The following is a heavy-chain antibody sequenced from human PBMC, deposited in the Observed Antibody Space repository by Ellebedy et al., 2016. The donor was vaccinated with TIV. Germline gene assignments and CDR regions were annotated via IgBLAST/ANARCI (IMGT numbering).Heavy chain of an antibody. Sequence: GGSLRLXXAASGFSFSTSWMVWVRQAPGKGLEWVATTKEDGSEKYYMDSVKGRFTISRDNAKKSLYLQMNSLRVEDTAVYYCARNFAYDQFDYWGQGTLVTVAS. D-gene: IGHD3-9*01. CDR1: GFSFSTSW. CDR3: ARNFAYDQFDY. V-gene: IGHV3-7*04. CDR2: TKEDGSEK. J-gene: IGHJ4*02.